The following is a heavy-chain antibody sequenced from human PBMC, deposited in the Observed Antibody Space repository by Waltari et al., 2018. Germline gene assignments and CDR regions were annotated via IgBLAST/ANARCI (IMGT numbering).Heavy chain of an antibody. J-gene: IGHJ4*02. CDR3: ATSQRVTVSLPDY. D-gene: IGHD4-17*01. CDR1: GFTFSSYS. CDR2: ISSSSSYI. V-gene: IGHV3-21*01. Sequence: EVQLVESGGGLVKPGGSLRLSCAASGFTFSSYSMNWVLQAPGKGLEWVSSISSSSSYIYYADSVKGRFTISRDNAKNSLYLQMNSLRAEDTAVYYCATSQRVTVSLPDYWGQGTLVTVSS.